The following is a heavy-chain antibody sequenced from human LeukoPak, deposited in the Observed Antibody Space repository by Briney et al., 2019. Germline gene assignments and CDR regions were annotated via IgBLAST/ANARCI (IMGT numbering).Heavy chain of an antibody. CDR3: ARGLTVVTPLAYYYYMDV. CDR1: GGSISSYY. D-gene: IGHD4-23*01. Sequence: SETLSLTCTVSGGSISSYYWSWIRQPPGKGLEWIGYIYYSGSTYYNPSLRSRVTISVDTSKNQFSLKLSSVTAADTAVYYCARGLTVVTPLAYYYYMDVWGKGTTVTISS. CDR2: IYYSGST. V-gene: IGHV4-59*01. J-gene: IGHJ6*03.